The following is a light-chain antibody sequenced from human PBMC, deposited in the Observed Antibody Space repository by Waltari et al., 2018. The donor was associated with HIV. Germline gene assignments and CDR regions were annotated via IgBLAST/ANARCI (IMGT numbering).Light chain of an antibody. CDR1: EIPDQY. Sequence: SYELRQQPPVAVSPGQTARTTCSEDEIPDQYAYWYQQKPGQAPLLVIFKDSERPSGIPERFSGSSSGTTVTLTVTVVQAEDEADYYCQSVDSSATYWVFGGGTKLTVL. J-gene: IGLJ3*02. CDR2: KDS. CDR3: QSVDSSATYWV. V-gene: IGLV3-25*03.